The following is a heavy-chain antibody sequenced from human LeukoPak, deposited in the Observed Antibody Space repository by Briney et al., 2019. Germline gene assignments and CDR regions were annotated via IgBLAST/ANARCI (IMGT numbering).Heavy chain of an antibody. J-gene: IGHJ6*03. CDR3: ASGYCSGGSCYPNIYYYYYMDV. V-gene: IGHV1-69*06. CDR1: GGTFSSYA. Sequence: SVKVSCKASGGTFSSYAISWVRQAPGQGLEWMGGIIPIFGTANYAQKFQGGVTITADKSTSTAYMELSSLRSEDTAVYYCASGYCSGGSCYPNIYYYYYMDVWGKGTTVTISS. D-gene: IGHD2-15*01. CDR2: IIPIFGTA.